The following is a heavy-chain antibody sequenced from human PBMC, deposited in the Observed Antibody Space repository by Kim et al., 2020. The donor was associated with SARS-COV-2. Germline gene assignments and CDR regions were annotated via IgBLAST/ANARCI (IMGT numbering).Heavy chain of an antibody. Sequence: SETLSLTCTVSGGSISSGGYYWSWIRQHPGKGLEWIGYIYYSGSTYYNPSLKSRVTISVDTSKNQFSLKLSSVTAADTAVYYCARVPVAVRAGDLRFDPWGQGTLVTVSS. D-gene: IGHD3-10*01. V-gene: IGHV4-31*03. CDR2: IYYSGST. CDR1: GGSISSGGYY. CDR3: ARVPVAVRAGDLRFDP. J-gene: IGHJ5*02.